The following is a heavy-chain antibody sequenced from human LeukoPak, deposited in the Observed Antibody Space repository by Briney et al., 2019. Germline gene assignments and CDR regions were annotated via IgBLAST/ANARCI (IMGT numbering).Heavy chain of an antibody. CDR2: ISSSSSYI. Sequence: GGSLRLSCAASGFTFSSYSMNWVRQAPGKGLEWVSSISSSSSYIYYADSVKGRFTISRDNAKDSLYLQMNSLRAEDTAVYYCARSPEMATFDYWGQGTLVTVSS. CDR1: GFTFSSYS. V-gene: IGHV3-21*01. J-gene: IGHJ4*02. D-gene: IGHD5-24*01. CDR3: ARSPEMATFDY.